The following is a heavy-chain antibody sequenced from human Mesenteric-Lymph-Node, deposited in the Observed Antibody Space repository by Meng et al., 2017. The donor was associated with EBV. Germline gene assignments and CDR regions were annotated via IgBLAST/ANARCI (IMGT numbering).Heavy chain of an antibody. CDR2: IYHSGTT. V-gene: IGHV4-4*02. CDR1: GGSTSSNYW. CDR3: AREACSGGSCYSNGMDV. Sequence: QVRLVRLVQGLVKDSGNLSLTFGVLGGSTSSNYWWSWVRPPPGKGLEWIGEIYHSGTTNYNPSLKSRVTISVDNSKNQFSLKLSFVTAADTAVYYCAREACSGGSCYSNGMDVWGQGTMVTVSS. J-gene: IGHJ6*02. D-gene: IGHD2-15*01.